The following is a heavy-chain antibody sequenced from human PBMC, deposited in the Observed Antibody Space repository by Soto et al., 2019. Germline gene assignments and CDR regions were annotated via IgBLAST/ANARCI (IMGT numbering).Heavy chain of an antibody. D-gene: IGHD3-3*01. CDR2: ISGSGGST. CDR1: GFTFRSYA. Sequence: EVQLLESGGGLGQPGGSLRLSCAASGFTFRSYAMCWVRQAPGKGLEWVSAISGSGGSTYYADSVKGGFTISRDNSKNTLYLQMNSLRAEDTAVYYCAKVSYDFWSGYYIWAWDYFDYWGQGTLVTVSS. CDR3: AKVSYDFWSGYYIWAWDYFDY. V-gene: IGHV3-23*01. J-gene: IGHJ4*02.